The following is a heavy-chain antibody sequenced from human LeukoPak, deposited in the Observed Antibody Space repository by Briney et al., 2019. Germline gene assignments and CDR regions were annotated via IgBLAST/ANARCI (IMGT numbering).Heavy chain of an antibody. V-gene: IGHV4-59*01. D-gene: IGHD2-2*01. CDR2: IYYSGST. CDR3: ARGRDIVVVPAATPYYYGMDV. Sequence: SETLSLTCTVSGGSISSYYWSWIRQPPGKGLEWIGCIYYSGSTNYNPSLKSRVTISVDTSKNQFSLKLSSVTAADTAVYYCARGRDIVVVPAATPYYYGMDVWGQGTTVTVSS. J-gene: IGHJ6*02. CDR1: GGSISSYY.